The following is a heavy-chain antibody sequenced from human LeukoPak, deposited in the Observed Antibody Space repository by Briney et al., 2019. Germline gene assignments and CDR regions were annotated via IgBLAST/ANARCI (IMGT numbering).Heavy chain of an antibody. CDR2: INPNSADT. CDR1: GYTFTGYY. V-gene: IGHV1-2*02. D-gene: IGHD6-19*01. J-gene: IGHJ4*02. CDR3: ARQPSGWYRIFDD. Sequence: ASVKVSCKASGYTFTGYYMHWGRQAPGQGLEWMGWINPNSADTNYAQKFQGRVTMTRDTSISTAYMELSRLRSDDTAVYYCARQPSGWYRIFDDWGQGTLVTVSS.